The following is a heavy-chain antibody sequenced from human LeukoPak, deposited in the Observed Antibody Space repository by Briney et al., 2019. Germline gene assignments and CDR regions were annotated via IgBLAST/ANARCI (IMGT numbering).Heavy chain of an antibody. CDR3: AKGDDIGKHPTRAYYFDI. CDR1: GFLFSTYS. V-gene: IGHV3-21*04. Sequence: GGSLRLSCAGSGFLFSTYSFNWVRQAPGKGMEWVSTTGLESVHTLCADSVQGRFTVSRDNSRNTLDLQMDNLRVDDTAVYYCAKGDDIGKHPTRAYYFDIWGQGTLVTVSS. J-gene: IGHJ4*02. D-gene: IGHD5-24*01. CDR2: TGLESVHT.